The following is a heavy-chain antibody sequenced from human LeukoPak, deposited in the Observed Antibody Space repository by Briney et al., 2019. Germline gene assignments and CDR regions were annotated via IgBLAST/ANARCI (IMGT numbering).Heavy chain of an antibody. Sequence: ASVKVSCKVSGYTLTELSMHWVRQAPGKGLEWMGGFDPEDGETIYAQKFQGRVTMTEDTSTDTAYMELSSLRSEDTAVYYCATKYSSSSPFGYWGQGTLVTVSS. D-gene: IGHD6-6*01. J-gene: IGHJ4*02. CDR2: FDPEDGET. V-gene: IGHV1-24*01. CDR1: GYTLTELS. CDR3: ATKYSSSSPFGY.